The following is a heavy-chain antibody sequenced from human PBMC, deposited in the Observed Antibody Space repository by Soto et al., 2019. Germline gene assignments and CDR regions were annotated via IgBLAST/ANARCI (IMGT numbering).Heavy chain of an antibody. CDR1: DGSISRYY. CDR2: THYSGST. V-gene: IGHV4-59*12. D-gene: IGHD6-19*01. CDR3: ARLSPITIAGTAYYHSMDV. J-gene: IGHJ6*02. Sequence: ASETLSLTCTVSDGSISRYYWSWIRQPPGKGLEWIGYTHYSGSTNYNPSLKSRVTISVDTSKNQFSLNLRSVTAADTAVYYCARLSPITIAGTAYYHSMDVWGQGAPVTVSS.